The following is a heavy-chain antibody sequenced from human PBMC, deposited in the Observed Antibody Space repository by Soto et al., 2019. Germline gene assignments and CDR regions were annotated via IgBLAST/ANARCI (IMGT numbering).Heavy chain of an antibody. J-gene: IGHJ4*02. D-gene: IGHD6-13*01. CDR2: IYWDDDK. CDR3: AHTFLAAAGPPGDY. CDR1: GFSLSTSGVG. V-gene: IGHV2-5*02. Sequence: QITLKESGPTLVKPTQTLTLTCTFSGFSLSTSGVGVGWIRQPPGKALEWLALIYWDDDKRYSPSLKSRLTITKDTSKSQVVLTMTNMDPVDTATYYCAHTFLAAAGPPGDYWGQGTLVTVSS.